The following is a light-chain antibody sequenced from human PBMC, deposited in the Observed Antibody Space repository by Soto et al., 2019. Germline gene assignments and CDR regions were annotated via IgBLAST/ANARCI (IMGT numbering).Light chain of an antibody. CDR3: NSYTSASFYV. Sequence: QSALAQPASVLGPPGQAITISCPGTTSDIAGYNYVSWYQQHPGKAPNLLIYEVTSRASGVSHRISGSKSGNTASLTISGLQAEDEAEYYCNSYTSASFYVFGTGTKVTVL. CDR2: EVT. CDR1: TSDIAGYNY. J-gene: IGLJ1*01. V-gene: IGLV2-14*01.